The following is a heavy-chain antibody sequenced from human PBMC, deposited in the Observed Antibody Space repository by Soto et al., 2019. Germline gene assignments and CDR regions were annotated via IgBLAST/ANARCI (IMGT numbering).Heavy chain of an antibody. CDR2: ISRSSTYT. J-gene: IGHJ5*02. D-gene: IGHD3-10*01. Sequence: QVQLVESGGGLVKPGGSLRLYCAASGFTFSDYYMSWIRQAPGKGLEWVSYISRSSTYTNYADSVKGRFTISRDNAKNSLYLQMNSLRAEDTAVYYCARDHYGPGWFDPWGQGTLVTVSS. V-gene: IGHV3-11*05. CDR1: GFTFSDYY. CDR3: ARDHYGPGWFDP.